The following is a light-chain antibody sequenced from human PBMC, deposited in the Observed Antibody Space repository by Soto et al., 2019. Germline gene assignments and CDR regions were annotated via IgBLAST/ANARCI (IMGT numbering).Light chain of an antibody. J-gene: IGKJ4*01. CDR3: QQSDTFPAT. V-gene: IGKV1D-12*01. CDR1: QGIRSW. CDR2: SAS. Sequence: DIQMTQSPSSVSSSVGDRVTITCRASQGIRSWLAWYQQKPGKAPKLLISSASSLQSGVPSRFSGSGSGTDFTLTISGLQHEDFATYYCQQSDTFPATFGGGTRVEIK.